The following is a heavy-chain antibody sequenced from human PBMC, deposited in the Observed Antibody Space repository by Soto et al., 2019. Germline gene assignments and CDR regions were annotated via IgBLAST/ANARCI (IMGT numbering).Heavy chain of an antibody. CDR2: IFYLASS. CDR1: GDSIISSDFY. V-gene: IGHV4-39*01. D-gene: IGHD3-3*02. CDR3: ARHSLALRKNNWFDP. J-gene: IGHJ5*02. Sequence: PSETLSLTCTVSGDSIISSDFYWGWFRQPPGKGLEWIGSIFYLASSYYSPSLKSRVTMSVDTSKNQFSLRLRSVTAADTALYFCARHSLALRKNNWFDPWGQGIMVTVSS.